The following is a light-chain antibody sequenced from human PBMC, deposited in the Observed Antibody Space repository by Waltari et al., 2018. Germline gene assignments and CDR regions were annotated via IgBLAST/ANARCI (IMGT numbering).Light chain of an antibody. CDR2: RAS. CDR3: QQHGTLPAT. CDR1: QSVGSSS. J-gene: IGKJ1*01. Sequence: ELVLTQSPGTASLSPGERVTLSCRASQSVGSSSLAWYQQKPGQAPRLVIYRASRRATGIPDRFSCSGSGTDFSLTISRLEPEDFAVYYCQQHGTLPATFGQGTKVEIK. V-gene: IGKV3-20*01.